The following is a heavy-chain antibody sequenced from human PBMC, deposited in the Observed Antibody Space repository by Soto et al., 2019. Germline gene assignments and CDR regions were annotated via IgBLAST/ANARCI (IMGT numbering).Heavy chain of an antibody. CDR1: VFTFSNYG. V-gene: IGHV3-30*18. CDR2: ISDDGDKR. J-gene: IGHJ4*02. Sequence: WGSLRVSCVCSVFTFSNYGMHWVRQPPGKGLEWVALISDDGDKRYYADSVRGRLIISRDNSKDTLYLQMNSLGPDDTAVYFCAKARVRIVGANSFDYWGQGTPVTVSS. D-gene: IGHD1-26*01. CDR3: AKARVRIVGANSFDY.